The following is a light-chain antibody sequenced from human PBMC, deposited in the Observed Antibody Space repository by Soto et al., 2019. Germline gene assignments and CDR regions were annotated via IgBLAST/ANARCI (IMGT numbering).Light chain of an antibody. J-gene: IGLJ1*01. V-gene: IGLV1-47*01. CDR3: AAWDDSLSALYV. CDR1: SSNIGSNY. CDR2: RNN. Sequence: QSGLTQPPSASGTPGRRVTISCSESSSNIGSNYVYWYQQLPGTAPKLLIYRNNQRPSGVPDRFSGSKSGTSASLAISGLRSEDEADYYCAAWDDSLSALYVFGTGTKVTVL.